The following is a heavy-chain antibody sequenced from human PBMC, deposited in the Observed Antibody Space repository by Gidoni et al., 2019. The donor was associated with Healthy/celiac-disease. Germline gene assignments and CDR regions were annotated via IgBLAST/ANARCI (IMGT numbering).Heavy chain of an antibody. CDR1: GFTFSSYS. V-gene: IGHV3-21*01. CDR3: ARDRKGSSSVYYYMDV. J-gene: IGHJ6*03. D-gene: IGHD6-6*01. Sequence: EVQLVESGGGLVKPGGSLRLSCAASGFTFSSYSMNWVRQAPGKGLEWVSSISSSSSYIYYADSVKGRFTISRDNAKNSLYLQMNSLRAEDTAVYYCARDRKGSSSVYYYMDVWGKGTTVTVSS. CDR2: ISSSSSYI.